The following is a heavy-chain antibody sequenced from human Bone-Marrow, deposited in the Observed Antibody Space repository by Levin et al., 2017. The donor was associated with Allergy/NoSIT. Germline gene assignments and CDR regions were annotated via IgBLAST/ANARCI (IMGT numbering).Heavy chain of an antibody. D-gene: IGHD1-14*01. CDR2: ISDDGLNK. J-gene: IGHJ4*02. CDR3: AKDLSDTHRNYGVFDY. CDR1: GFTFSNYG. V-gene: IGHV3-30*18. Sequence: GGSLRLSCAASGFTFSNYGMHWVRQAPGKGLEWVAVISDDGLNKYYADSVKGRFTISRDTSKNTLSLQMNSLRPDDTALYYCAKDLSDTHRNYGVFDYWGQGTLVTVSS.